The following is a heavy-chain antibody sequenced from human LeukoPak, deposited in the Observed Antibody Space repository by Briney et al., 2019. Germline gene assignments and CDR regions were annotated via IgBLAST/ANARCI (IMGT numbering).Heavy chain of an antibody. CDR1: GFTFSSYS. V-gene: IGHV3-21*01. Sequence: PGGSLRLSCAASGFTFSSYSMNWVRQAPGKGLEWVSSISSSSSYIYYADSVKGRFTISRDNAKNSLYLQMNSLRAEDTAVYYCARALTTVTNPGPWFDPWGQGTLVTVSS. CDR2: ISSSSSYI. J-gene: IGHJ5*02. CDR3: ARALTTVTNPGPWFDP. D-gene: IGHD4-11*01.